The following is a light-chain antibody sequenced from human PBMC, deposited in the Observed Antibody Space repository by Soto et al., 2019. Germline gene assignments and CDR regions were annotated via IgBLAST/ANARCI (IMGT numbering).Light chain of an antibody. Sequence: QSVLTQPASVSGSPGQSITISCTGTSSDVGAYYSVSWYQHHPGKAPKLIIYGVTNRPSGVSNRFSGSKSGNTASLTISGLQAEDEADYHCSSCTSGSSHYVFGTGTKVTV. J-gene: IGLJ1*01. CDR2: GVT. V-gene: IGLV2-14*01. CDR3: SSCTSGSSHYV. CDR1: SSDVGAYYS.